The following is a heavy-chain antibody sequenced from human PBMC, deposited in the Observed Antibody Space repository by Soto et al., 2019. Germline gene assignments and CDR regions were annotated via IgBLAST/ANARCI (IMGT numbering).Heavy chain of an antibody. Sequence: QVQLVQSGAEVKKPGSSVKVSCKVSGDTFNTYTISWVRQAPGQGLEWRGRIIPILAVTTYSRKFQGRLSITADESTSTAYMEVSSPRSEDTAIYYCAARYCSAATCFNPGAYWGQGTLVAVSS. CDR3: AARYCSAATCFNPGAY. CDR1: GDTFNTYT. D-gene: IGHD2-8*02. V-gene: IGHV1-69*02. CDR2: IIPILAVT. J-gene: IGHJ4*02.